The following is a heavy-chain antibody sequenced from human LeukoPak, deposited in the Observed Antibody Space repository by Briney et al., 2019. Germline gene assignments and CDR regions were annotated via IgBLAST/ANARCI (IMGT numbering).Heavy chain of an antibody. CDR2: ISYDANKK. J-gene: IGHJ4*02. Sequence: GGSLRLSCAASGFTFSSYAMHWVRQAPGKGLEWVAVISYDANKKYYADAVKGRFTISRDNSKNTLYLQMNSLRAEDTAVYYCARVRFRFLDLYYFDYWGQGTLVTVSS. V-gene: IGHV3-30*04. CDR1: GFTFSSYA. D-gene: IGHD2-21*01. CDR3: ARVRFRFLDLYYFDY.